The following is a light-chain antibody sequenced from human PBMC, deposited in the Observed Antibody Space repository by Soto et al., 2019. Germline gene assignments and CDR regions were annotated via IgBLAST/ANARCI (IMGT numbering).Light chain of an antibody. V-gene: IGKV3-20*01. CDR1: QYVSSGY. Sequence: VLTQSPGTLSLSPGESATLSCRASQYVSSGYLAWYQQKPGQAPRLLIYVASTRAAGIPDRFSGSGSETDFSLSIRRLEAEDVAVYYCEVYAGSHPWTFGQGTKVEVK. CDR2: VAS. J-gene: IGKJ1*01. CDR3: EVYAGSHPWT.